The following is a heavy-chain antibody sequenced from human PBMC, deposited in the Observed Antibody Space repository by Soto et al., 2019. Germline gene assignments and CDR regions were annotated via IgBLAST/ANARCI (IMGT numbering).Heavy chain of an antibody. V-gene: IGHV3-33*01. CDR3: ARARDYYNSGSLDV. CDR1: GFTLSSYG. D-gene: IGHD3-10*01. J-gene: IGHJ6*02. CDR2: TWYDGSNK. Sequence: QVQLVDSGGGVVQPGRSLRVSCAASGFTLSSYGTHWVRQPPGKGLEWVAVTWYDGSNKNYADSVKGRFTISRDNSKNTLYLQMNSLRAEDTAVYYCARARDYYNSGSLDVWGQGTTVTVSS.